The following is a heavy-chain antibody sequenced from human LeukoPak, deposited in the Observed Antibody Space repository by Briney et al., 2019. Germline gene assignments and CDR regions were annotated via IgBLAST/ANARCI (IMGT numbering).Heavy chain of an antibody. CDR2: IYYSGST. J-gene: IGHJ4*02. Sequence: PSQTLSLTCTVSGGSISSYYWSWIRQPPGKGLEWIGYIYYSGSTNYNPSLKSRVTISVDTSKNQFSLKLSSVTAADTAVYYCARGAAYFDYWGQGTLVTVSS. CDR3: ARGAAYFDY. V-gene: IGHV4-59*01. CDR1: GGSISSYY. D-gene: IGHD2-15*01.